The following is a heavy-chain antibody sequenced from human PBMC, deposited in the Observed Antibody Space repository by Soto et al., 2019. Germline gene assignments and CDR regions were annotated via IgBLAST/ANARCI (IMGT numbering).Heavy chain of an antibody. V-gene: IGHV3-74*01. J-gene: IGHJ1*01. CDR3: TRGPRVSSTGTVVH. D-gene: IGHD1-1*01. Sequence: PVGSLRLSCEVSGFTFSAHWMHGARPVPGTGLIWVSRISDDGSTTTYADSVKARFTISRDNAKNTLYLQMNSLRADDMGLYYCTRGPRVSSTGTVVHWCQGTLHAVSS. CDR2: ISDDGSTT. CDR1: GFTFSAHW.